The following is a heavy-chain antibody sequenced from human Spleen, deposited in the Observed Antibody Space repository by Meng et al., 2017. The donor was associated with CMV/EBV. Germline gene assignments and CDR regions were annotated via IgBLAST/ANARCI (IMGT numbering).Heavy chain of an antibody. Sequence: SETLCLTCTVSDGSISSSSYYWGWIRQPPGKGLEWIGSIYYSGSTYYNPSLKSRVAISLDTSKNQFSLKLSSMTAADTAVHYCARGSYGPNNWFDPWGQGTLVTVSS. V-gene: IGHV4-39*07. CDR2: IYYSGST. CDR3: ARGSYGPNNWFDP. J-gene: IGHJ5*02. CDR1: DGSISSSSYY. D-gene: IGHD2-15*01.